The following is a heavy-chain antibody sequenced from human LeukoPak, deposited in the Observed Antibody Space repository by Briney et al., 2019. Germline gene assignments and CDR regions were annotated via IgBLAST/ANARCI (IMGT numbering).Heavy chain of an antibody. CDR2: GSHDGRNK. D-gene: IGHD6-13*01. CDR3: AKDRDSSTWSFFDF. Sequence: GGSLRLSCVASGFIFRNYAMLWVRQAPGKGLEWVAVGSHDGRNKIYGDSVKGRFTISRDNSKNTVYLQMDNLRPEDTAVYYCAKDRDSSTWSFFDFWGQGTLVTDSS. CDR1: GFIFRNYA. V-gene: IGHV3-30*18. J-gene: IGHJ4*02.